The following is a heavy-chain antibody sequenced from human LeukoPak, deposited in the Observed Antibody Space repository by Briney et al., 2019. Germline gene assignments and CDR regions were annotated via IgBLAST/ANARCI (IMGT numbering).Heavy chain of an antibody. V-gene: IGHV1-69*13. D-gene: IGHD3-9*01. CDR1: GGTFSSYA. J-gene: IGHJ5*02. CDR3: ARMGRNYDILTGYYMDWFDP. Sequence: ASVKVSCKASGGTFSSYAISWVRQAPGQGLEWMGGIIPIFGTADYAQKFQGRVTITADESMSTAYMELSSLRSEDTAVYYCARMGRNYDILTGYYMDWFDPWGQGTLVTVSS. CDR2: IIPIFGTA.